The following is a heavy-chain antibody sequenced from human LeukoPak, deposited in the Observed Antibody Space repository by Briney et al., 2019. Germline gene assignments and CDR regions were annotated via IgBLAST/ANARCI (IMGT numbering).Heavy chain of an antibody. CDR1: GFTFSSDA. J-gene: IGHJ4*02. V-gene: IGHV3-23*01. D-gene: IGHD3-10*01. Sequence: PSGGSLRLSWAPSGFTFSSDAMTWVRQAPGKGLEWVSTIRSGAYTYYADSVKGRLSVSRDNSKNTLYLEMNSLRAEDAAVYYCARISVVSRSGPIDYWGQGTLVTVSS. CDR3: ARISVVSRSGPIDY. CDR2: IRSGAYT.